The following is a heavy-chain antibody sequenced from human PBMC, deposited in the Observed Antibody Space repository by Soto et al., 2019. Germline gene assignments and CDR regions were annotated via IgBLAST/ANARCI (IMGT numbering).Heavy chain of an antibody. CDR2: IIPIFGTA. D-gene: IGHD3-3*01. Sequence: GASVKVSCKASGGTFSSYAISWVRQAPGQGLEWMGGIIPIFGTANYAQKFQGRVTITADESTSTAYMQMNSLRAEDTAVYYCAKNADFWSWGMDVWGQGTTVTVSS. CDR1: GGTFSSYA. V-gene: IGHV1-69*13. J-gene: IGHJ6*02. CDR3: AKNADFWSWGMDV.